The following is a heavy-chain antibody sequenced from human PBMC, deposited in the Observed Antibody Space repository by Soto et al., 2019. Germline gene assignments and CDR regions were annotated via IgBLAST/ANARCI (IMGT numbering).Heavy chain of an antibody. CDR1: GFTFSSYS. Sequence: GGSLRLSCAASGFTFSSYSMNWVRQAPGKGLEWVSSISSSSSYIYYADSVKGRFTISRDNAKNSLYLQMNSLRAEDTAVYYCARDMAGSGSYYNYWGQGTLVTVSS. V-gene: IGHV3-21*01. J-gene: IGHJ4*02. CDR2: ISSSSSYI. CDR3: ARDMAGSGSYYNY. D-gene: IGHD3-10*01.